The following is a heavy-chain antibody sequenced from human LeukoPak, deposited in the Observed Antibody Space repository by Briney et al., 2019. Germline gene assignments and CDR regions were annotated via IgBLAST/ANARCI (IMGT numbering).Heavy chain of an antibody. Sequence: GGSLRLSCAASGFTFSSYAMHWVRQAPGKGLEWVAVISYDGSNKYYADSVKGRFTISRDNSKNTLYLQMNSLRAEDTAVYYCARDPGRKTGITMVRGVYFDYWGQGTLVTVSS. D-gene: IGHD3-10*01. CDR3: ARDPGRKTGITMVRGVYFDY. J-gene: IGHJ4*02. CDR2: ISYDGSNK. V-gene: IGHV3-30*04. CDR1: GFTFSSYA.